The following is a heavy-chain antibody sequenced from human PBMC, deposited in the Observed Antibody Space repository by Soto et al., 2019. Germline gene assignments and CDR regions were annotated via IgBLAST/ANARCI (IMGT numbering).Heavy chain of an antibody. CDR1: GYNYDTYW. CDR2: IFPRDSDT. Sequence: GESLKISCKGSGYNYDTYWIAWVRQMPGKGLEWMGIIFPRDSDTRYRPSFQGQVTISADRSTTTASLQWYSLKASDTAMYYCARSYYDSSGYYYDMDYWGQGTLVTVSS. J-gene: IGHJ4*02. CDR3: ARSYYDSSGYYYDMDY. V-gene: IGHV5-51*01. D-gene: IGHD3-22*01.